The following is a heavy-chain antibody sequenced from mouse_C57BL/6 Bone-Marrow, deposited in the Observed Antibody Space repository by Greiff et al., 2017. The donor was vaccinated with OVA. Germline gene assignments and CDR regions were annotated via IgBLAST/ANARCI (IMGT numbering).Heavy chain of an antibody. Sequence: EVNVVESGGDLVKPGGSLKLSCAASGFTFSSYGMSWVRQTPDKRLEWVATISSGGSYTYYPDSVKGRFTISRDNAKNTLYLQMSSLKSEDTAMYYCARHGGYYVGFAYWGQGTLVTVSA. CDR1: GFTFSSYG. V-gene: IGHV5-6*01. CDR2: ISSGGSYT. CDR3: ARHGGYYVGFAY. D-gene: IGHD2-3*01. J-gene: IGHJ3*01.